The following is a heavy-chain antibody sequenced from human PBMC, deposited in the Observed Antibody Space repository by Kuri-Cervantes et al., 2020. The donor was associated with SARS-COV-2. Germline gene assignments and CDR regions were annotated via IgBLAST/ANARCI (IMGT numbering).Heavy chain of an antibody. CDR1: GYTFTSYG. CDR3: ARGQQLVPRT. D-gene: IGHD6-13*01. Sequence: ASVKVSCKASGYTFTSYGISWVRQAPGQGLEWMGIINPSGGSTSYAQKFQGRVTITADKSTSTAYMELSSLRSEDTAVYYCARGQQLVPRTWGQGTLVTVSS. J-gene: IGHJ5*02. V-gene: IGHV1-46*01. CDR2: INPSGGST.